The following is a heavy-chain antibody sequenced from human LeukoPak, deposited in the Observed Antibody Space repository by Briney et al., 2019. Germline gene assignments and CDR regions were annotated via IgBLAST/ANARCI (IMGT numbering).Heavy chain of an antibody. J-gene: IGHJ4*02. D-gene: IGHD1-14*01. CDR3: ARRTDHPDY. V-gene: IGHV4-34*01. Sequence: SETLSLTCAVYGGSFSGYYWSWIRQPPGKGLEWIGEINHSGSTNYNPSLKSRVTISVDTSKNQFSLKLSSVTAADTAVYYCARRTDHPDYWGQGTLVTVSS. CDR2: INHSGST. CDR1: GGSFSGYY.